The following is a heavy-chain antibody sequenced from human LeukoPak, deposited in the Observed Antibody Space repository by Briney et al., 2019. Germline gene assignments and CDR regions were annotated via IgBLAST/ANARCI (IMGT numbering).Heavy chain of an antibody. Sequence: GASVKVSCKASGYTFTSYGISWVRQAPGQGLEWMGWISAYNGNTNYAQKLQGRVTMTTDTSTRTAYMELRSLRSDDTAVYYCARKLGVVAAKYYYYYGMDVWGQGTTVTVSS. CDR2: ISAYNGNT. J-gene: IGHJ6*02. CDR1: GYTFTSYG. CDR3: ARKLGVVAAKYYYYYGMDV. V-gene: IGHV1-18*01. D-gene: IGHD2-15*01.